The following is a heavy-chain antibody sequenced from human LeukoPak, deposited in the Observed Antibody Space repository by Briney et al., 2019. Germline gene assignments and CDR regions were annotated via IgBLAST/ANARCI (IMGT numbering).Heavy chain of an antibody. V-gene: IGHV1-46*01. J-gene: IGHJ6*03. CDR3: ARDGRKDSSSSEAYYMDV. D-gene: IGHD6-6*01. CDR2: INPSGGST. Sequence: GASVKVSCKASGYTFTSYYMHWVRQAPGQGLEWMGIINPSGGSTSYAQKFQGRVTMTRDTSTSTVYMELSSLRSEDTAVYYCARDGRKDSSSSEAYYMDVWGKGTTVTVSS. CDR1: GYTFTSYY.